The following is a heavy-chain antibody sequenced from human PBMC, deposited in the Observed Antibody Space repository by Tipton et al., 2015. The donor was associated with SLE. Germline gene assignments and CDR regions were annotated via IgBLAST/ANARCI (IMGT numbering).Heavy chain of an antibody. CDR1: GYSISSGYY. CDR2: IYHSGST. Sequence: TLSLTCTVSGYSISSGYYWGWIRQPPGKGLEWIGSIYHSGSTYYNPSLKSRVTISVDTSKNQFSLKLSSVTAADTAVYYCARDGGYDFWSGPTNYGYWGQGTLVTVSS. V-gene: IGHV4-38-2*02. J-gene: IGHJ4*02. D-gene: IGHD3-3*01. CDR3: ARDGGYDFWSGPTNYGY.